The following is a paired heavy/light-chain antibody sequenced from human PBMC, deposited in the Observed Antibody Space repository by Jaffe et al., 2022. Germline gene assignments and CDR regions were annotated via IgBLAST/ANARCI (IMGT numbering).Heavy chain of an antibody. Sequence: QVQLQESGPGLVKPSETLSLTCAVSGDSISSSYWWSWVRQPPGKGLEWIGEIYHSGSTNYNPSFKSRVTISIDKSKNQFSLSLTSVTVADTAVYYCARVAGYSDLWGQGTLVTVSS. CDR3: ARVAGYSDL. CDR1: GDSISSSYW. V-gene: IGHV4-4*02. D-gene: IGHD6-25*01. CDR2: IYHSGST. J-gene: IGHJ4*02.
Light chain of an antibody. CDR1: TGEVTSGNY. V-gene: IGLV7-43*01. CDR3: LLYYAAPQFWV. Sequence: QTVVTQESSLTVSPGGTVTLTCASSTGEVTSGNYPNWYQQKPGQAPRALIYGTTNRHSWTPARFSGSLLGGKAALTLSGVQPEDEAEYYCLLYYAAPQFWVFGGGTKLTVL. CDR2: GTT. J-gene: IGLJ3*02.